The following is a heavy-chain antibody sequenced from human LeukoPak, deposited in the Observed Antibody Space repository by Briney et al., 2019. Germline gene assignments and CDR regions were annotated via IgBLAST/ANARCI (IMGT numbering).Heavy chain of an antibody. CDR2: INAGNGNT. V-gene: IGHV1-3*01. CDR3: ARETTGSFWSGHHNWFDP. CDR1: GYTFTSYA. D-gene: IGHD3-3*01. J-gene: IGHJ5*02. Sequence: ASVKVSCKASGYTFTSYAMHWVRQAPGQRLEWMGWINAGNGNTKYSQKFQGRVTITRDTSASTAYMELSSLRSEDTAVYYCARETTGSFWSGHHNWFDPWGQGTLVTVSS.